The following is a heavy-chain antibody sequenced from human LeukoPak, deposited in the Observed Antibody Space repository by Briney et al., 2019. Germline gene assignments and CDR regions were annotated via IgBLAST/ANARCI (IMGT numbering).Heavy chain of an antibody. D-gene: IGHD5-18*01. CDR3: AREVDTAADV. V-gene: IGHV4-59*01. J-gene: IGHJ6*04. CDR1: GGSISSYY. Sequence: SETLSLTCTVSGGSISSYYWSWIRQPAGKGLEWIGEINHSGSTNYNPSLKSRVAISVDTSKNQFSLKLSSVTAADTAVYYCAREVDTAADVWGKGTTVTISS. CDR2: INHSGST.